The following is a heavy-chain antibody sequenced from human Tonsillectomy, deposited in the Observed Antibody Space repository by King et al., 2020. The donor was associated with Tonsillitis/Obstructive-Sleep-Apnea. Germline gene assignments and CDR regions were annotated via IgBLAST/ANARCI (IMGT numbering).Heavy chain of an antibody. CDR3: AKDIGTYSYGHSGFDY. CDR1: GFTFDDYA. J-gene: IGHJ4*02. Sequence: VQLVESGGGLVQPGRSLRLSCAASGFTFDDYAIHWVRQAPGKGLEWVSGISWNSGGIGYADSVKGRFTISRDNAKNSLFLQMNSLRPDDTAFYYCAKDIGTYSYGHSGFDYWGQGTLVTVSS. CDR2: ISWNSGGI. D-gene: IGHD5-18*01. V-gene: IGHV3-9*01.